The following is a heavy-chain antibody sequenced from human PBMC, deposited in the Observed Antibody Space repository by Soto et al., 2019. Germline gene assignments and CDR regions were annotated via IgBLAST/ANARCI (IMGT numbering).Heavy chain of an antibody. Sequence: GASVKVSCKASGGTFSSYTISWVRQAPGQGLEWMGRIIPILGIANYAQKFQGRVTITADKSTSTAYMELSSLRSEDTAVYYCARTHQGQQWLTRADDAFDIWGQGTMVTVSS. J-gene: IGHJ3*02. CDR1: GGTFSSYT. CDR2: IIPILGIA. D-gene: IGHD6-19*01. CDR3: ARTHQGQQWLTRADDAFDI. V-gene: IGHV1-69*02.